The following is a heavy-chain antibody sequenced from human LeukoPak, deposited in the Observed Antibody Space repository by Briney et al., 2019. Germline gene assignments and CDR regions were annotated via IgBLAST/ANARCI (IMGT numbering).Heavy chain of an antibody. CDR3: AGEDNSSGYRPFDI. Sequence: GASVKVSCKASGYTFTGYYIHWVRQALGRGLEWMGRTNPNNGGTNYAQKFQGRVTMTRDMSMSTAYMELSRLRSVDTAVYYCAGEDNSSGYRPFDIWGQGTMVTVPS. D-gene: IGHD3-22*01. CDR1: GYTFTGYY. V-gene: IGHV1-2*06. CDR2: TNPNNGGT. J-gene: IGHJ3*02.